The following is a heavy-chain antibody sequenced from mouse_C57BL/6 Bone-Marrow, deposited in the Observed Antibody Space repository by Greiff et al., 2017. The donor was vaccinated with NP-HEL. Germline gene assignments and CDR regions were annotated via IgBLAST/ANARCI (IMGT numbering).Heavy chain of an antibody. CDR2: IYPRSGNT. V-gene: IGHV1-81*01. CDR3: ASGSYYGSSDWYFDV. J-gene: IGHJ1*03. D-gene: IGHD1-1*01. Sequence: VQLQQSGAELARPGASVKLSCKASGYTFTSYGISWVKQRTGQGLEWIGEIYPRSGNTYYNEKFKGKATLTVDKSSSTAYMQLSSLTSEDSAVYYCASGSYYGSSDWYFDVWGTGTTVTVSS. CDR1: GYTFTSYG.